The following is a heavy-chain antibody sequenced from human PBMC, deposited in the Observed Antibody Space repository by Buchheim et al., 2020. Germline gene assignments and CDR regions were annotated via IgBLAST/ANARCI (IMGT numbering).Heavy chain of an antibody. J-gene: IGHJ4*02. Sequence: EVQLVESGGGLVQPGGSLRLSCAASGFTVSSNYMSWVRQAPGKGLEWVSVIYSGGSTYYADSVKGRFTISRANSKNKLNLQMNSLRAEDTAVYYCARDFDYQWLAYWGQGTL. CDR2: IYSGGST. D-gene: IGHD6-19*01. V-gene: IGHV3-66*01. CDR1: GFTVSSNY. CDR3: ARDFDYQWLAY.